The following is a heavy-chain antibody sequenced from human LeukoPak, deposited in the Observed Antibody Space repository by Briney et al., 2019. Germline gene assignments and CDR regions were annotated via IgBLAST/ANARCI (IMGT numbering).Heavy chain of an antibody. J-gene: IGHJ4*02. CDR1: ARSINSNSHH. D-gene: IGHD3-9*01. CDR3: ARRGDILTDYAFDY. Sequence: PSETLSLTCSVSARSINSNSHHWDWIRQAPGRGLEWFVNIYYSGTTSYHSCLNCRFTISVHTSQNQFSLRLRSVTAPDTAVYYCARRGDILTDYAFDYWGQGTLVTVSS. V-gene: IGHV4-39*01. CDR2: IYYSGTT.